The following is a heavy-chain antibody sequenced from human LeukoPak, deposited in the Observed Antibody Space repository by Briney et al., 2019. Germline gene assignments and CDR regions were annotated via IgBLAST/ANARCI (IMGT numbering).Heavy chain of an antibody. CDR2: IIPIFGTA. J-gene: IGHJ4*02. V-gene: IGHV1-69*05. CDR3: ARASGYDWGVDY. Sequence: SVKVSCKASGGTFSSYAISWVRQAPGQGLEWMGRIIPIFGTANYAQKFQGKVTITTDESTSTAYMELSSLRSEDTAVYYCARASGYDWGVDYWGQGTLVTVSS. CDR1: GGTFSSYA. D-gene: IGHD5-12*01.